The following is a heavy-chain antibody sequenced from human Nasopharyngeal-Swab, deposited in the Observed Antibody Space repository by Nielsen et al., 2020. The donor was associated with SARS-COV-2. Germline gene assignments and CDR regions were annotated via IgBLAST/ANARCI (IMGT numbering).Heavy chain of an antibody. D-gene: IGHD3-22*01. CDR1: GFTFDDYA. J-gene: IGHJ6*02. CDR2: IGTAGDT. Sequence: GESLKISYAASGFTFDDYAMHWVRQATGKGLEWVSAIGTAGDTYYPGSVKGRFTISRENAKNSLYLQMNSLRAGDTAVYYCARGVSTYDSSGYPRSYYYYGMDVWGQGTTVTVSS. CDR3: ARGVSTYDSSGYPRSYYYYGMDV. V-gene: IGHV3-13*04.